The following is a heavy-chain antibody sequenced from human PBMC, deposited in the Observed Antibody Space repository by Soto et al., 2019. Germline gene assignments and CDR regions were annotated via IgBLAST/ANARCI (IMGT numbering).Heavy chain of an antibody. J-gene: IGHJ4*02. D-gene: IGHD3-16*01. CDR3: ARVGSTPMIIAY. Sequence: SDPPSPTYNVSGNSISEDVFYWGWIRQSPEKGLEWIASISYSGSTYYNPTLKSRLIISVDTSKSQFSLKLSSVTAADTAVYYCARVGSTPMIIAYWGQG. CDR1: GNSISEDVFY. CDR2: ISYSGST. V-gene: IGHV4-39*01.